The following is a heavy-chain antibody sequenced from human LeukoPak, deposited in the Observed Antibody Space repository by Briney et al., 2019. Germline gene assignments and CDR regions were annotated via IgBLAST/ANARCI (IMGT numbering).Heavy chain of an antibody. J-gene: IGHJ5*02. CDR3: ARTLLYYYDSSGLHP. CDR2: VSSSSSTI. CDR1: GFTFSSYS. D-gene: IGHD3-22*01. Sequence: GGSLRLSCAASGFTFSSYSMNWVRQAPGKGLEWVSYVSSSSSTIYYADSVKGRFTISRDNAKNSLYLQMNSLRAEDTAVYYCARTLLYYYDSSGLHPWGQGTLVTVSS. V-gene: IGHV3-48*01.